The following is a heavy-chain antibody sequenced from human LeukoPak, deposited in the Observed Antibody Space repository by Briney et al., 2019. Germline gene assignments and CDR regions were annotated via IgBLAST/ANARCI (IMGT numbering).Heavy chain of an antibody. V-gene: IGHV1-18*01. D-gene: IGHD3-22*01. CDR1: GYTFTNYG. Sequence: ASVKVSCKVFGYTFTNYGITWVRQAPGQGLEWMGWISPYNGKTNYAQKVQGRVTMTTDTSTSTAYMDLRSLRSGGTAVYYCARSYFYDSGGSPNAFDIWGQGTMVTVSS. CDR3: ARSYFYDSGGSPNAFDI. CDR2: ISPYNGKT. J-gene: IGHJ3*02.